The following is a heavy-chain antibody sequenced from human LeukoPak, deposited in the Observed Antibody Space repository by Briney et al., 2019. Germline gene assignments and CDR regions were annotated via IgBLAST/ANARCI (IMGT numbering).Heavy chain of an antibody. D-gene: IGHD4-11*01. CDR2: ISSSSNYI. CDR3: ARDILHSNYIVDY. V-gene: IGHV3-21*01. Sequence: PGGSLRLSCAASGFTFNTYNMNWIRQAPGKGLEWVSSISSSSNYIHYADSVKGRFTISRDNAKNSLYLQMNGLGAEDTAVYYCARDILHSNYIVDYWGQGTLVTVSS. J-gene: IGHJ4*02. CDR1: GFTFNTYN.